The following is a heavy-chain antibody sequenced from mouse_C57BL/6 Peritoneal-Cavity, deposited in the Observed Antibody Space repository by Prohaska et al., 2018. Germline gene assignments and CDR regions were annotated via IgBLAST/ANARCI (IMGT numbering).Heavy chain of an antibody. D-gene: IGHD2-3*01. J-gene: IGHJ2*01. Sequence: VQLQQSGASVKISCKASGYAFSSYWMNWVKQRPGKGLEWIGQIYPGDGDTNYNGKFKGNATLTADKSSSTAYMQLSSLTSEDSAVYFCAREVSDGYFDYWGQGTTLTVSS. CDR2: IYPGDGDT. V-gene: IGHV1-80*01. CDR1: GYAFSSYW. CDR3: AREVSDGYFDY.